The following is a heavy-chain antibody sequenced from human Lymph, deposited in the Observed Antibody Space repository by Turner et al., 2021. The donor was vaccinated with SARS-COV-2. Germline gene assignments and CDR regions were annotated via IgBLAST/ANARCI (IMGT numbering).Heavy chain of an antibody. CDR3: ARVVVLRRAYFDY. J-gene: IGHJ4*02. CDR2: IYYSGST. CDR1: GGSISSGDYY. Sequence: QVQLQESGPGLVKPSQTLSLTCTVSGGSISSGDYYWSWIRQPPGKGLEWNGYIYYSGSTYYNPSLKSRVTISVDTSKNQFSLKLSSVTAADTAVYYCARVVVLRRAYFDYWGQGTLVTVSS. V-gene: IGHV4-30-4*01. D-gene: IGHD2-8*01.